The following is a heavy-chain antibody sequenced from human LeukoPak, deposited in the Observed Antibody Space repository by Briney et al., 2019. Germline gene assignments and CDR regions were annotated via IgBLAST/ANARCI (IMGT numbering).Heavy chain of an antibody. J-gene: IGHJ4*02. Sequence: SETLSLTCTVSGDSISSGDYYWSWIRQPAGKGREWIGRISSSGSTNYNPSLKSRVTISVDTSKNQFSLKLTSVTAADTAVYYCARAEINDYSRYWGQGIPVIVSS. V-gene: IGHV4-61*02. D-gene: IGHD4-11*01. CDR3: ARAEINDYSRY. CDR2: ISSSGST. CDR1: GDSISSGDYY.